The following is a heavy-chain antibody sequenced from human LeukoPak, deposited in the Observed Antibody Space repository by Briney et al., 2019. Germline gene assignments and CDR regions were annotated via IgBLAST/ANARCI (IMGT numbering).Heavy chain of an antibody. CDR3: AKDHGYGGNTRPDS. J-gene: IGHJ4*02. D-gene: IGHD4-23*01. Sequence: GGSLRLSCAASGFTFSSYAMNWVRQAPGKGLEWVSVISGSGAYTYYADSVKGRFTISRDNSKNPLSLQMNSLSADDTAVYFCAKDHGYGGNTRPDSWGQGTLVTVSS. V-gene: IGHV3-23*01. CDR1: GFTFSSYA. CDR2: ISGSGAYT.